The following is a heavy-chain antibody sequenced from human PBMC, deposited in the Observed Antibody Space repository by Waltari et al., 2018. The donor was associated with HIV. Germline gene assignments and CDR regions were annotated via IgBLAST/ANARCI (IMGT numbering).Heavy chain of an antibody. J-gene: IGHJ4*02. CDR2: IYSGGST. Sequence: EVQLVESGGGLIQPGGSLRPSCSASEFTPSSTYMNWVRQAPGKGLEWVSIIYSGGSTYYAESVKGRFTISRDNAKNTLYLQMKRLRAEDTAVYYCARVAPDGVGATGPFENWGQGTLVTVSS. V-gene: IGHV3-53*01. CDR1: EFTPSSTY. CDR3: ARVAPDGVGATGPFEN. D-gene: IGHD1-26*01.